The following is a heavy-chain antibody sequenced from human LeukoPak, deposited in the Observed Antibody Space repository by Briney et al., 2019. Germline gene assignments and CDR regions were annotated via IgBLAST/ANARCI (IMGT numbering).Heavy chain of an antibody. V-gene: IGHV1-18*01. Sequence: ASVKVSCKASGYTFTSYGISWVRQAPGQGLEWMGWISAYNGNTNYAQKLQGRVTMTTDTSTSTAYMELSSLRSEDTAVYYCARGLKGRSRYYDSSGRAPYYYYYYMDVWGKGTTVTVSS. CDR1: GYTFTSYG. D-gene: IGHD3-22*01. CDR2: ISAYNGNT. CDR3: ARGLKGRSRYYDSSGRAPYYYYYYMDV. J-gene: IGHJ6*03.